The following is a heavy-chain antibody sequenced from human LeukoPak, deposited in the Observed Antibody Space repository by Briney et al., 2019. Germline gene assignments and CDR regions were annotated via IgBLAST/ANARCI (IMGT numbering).Heavy chain of an antibody. CDR2: ISAYNGNT. J-gene: IGHJ5*02. D-gene: IGHD2-2*02. CDR1: GYTFTSYG. Sequence: ASVKVSCKASGYTFTSYGISWVRQAPGQGLEWMGWISAYNGNTNYAHKLQGRVTMTTDTSTSTAYMELRSLRSDDTAVYYCAIEIPSRKNYNWFDPWGQGTLVTVSS. V-gene: IGHV1-18*01. CDR3: AIEIPSRKNYNWFDP.